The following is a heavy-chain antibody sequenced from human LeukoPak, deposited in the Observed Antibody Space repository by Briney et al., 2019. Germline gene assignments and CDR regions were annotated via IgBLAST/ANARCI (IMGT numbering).Heavy chain of an antibody. Sequence: PGGSLRLSCTASGLAFSNYEMNWVRQAPGEGLEWASYISSSGSNIYYADSVKGRFTISRDNAKNSLYLQTNNLRAEDTAVYYCARGAFRGVGSSNNYLAYWGQGTLVTVAS. CDR2: ISSSGSNI. J-gene: IGHJ4*02. D-gene: IGHD2-2*01. V-gene: IGHV3-48*03. CDR3: ARGAFRGVGSSNNYLAY. CDR1: GLAFSNYE.